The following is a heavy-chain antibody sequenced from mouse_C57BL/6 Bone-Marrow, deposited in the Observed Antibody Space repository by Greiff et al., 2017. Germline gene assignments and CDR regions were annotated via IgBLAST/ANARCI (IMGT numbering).Heavy chain of an antibody. J-gene: IGHJ3*01. CDR2: IYPRSGNT. Sequence: QVQLQQSGAELARPGASVKLSCKASGYTFTSYGISWVKQRTGQGLEWIGEIYPRSGNTYYNEKFKGKATLTADKSSSTAYMERRSLTSEDSAVYFCARGGLLRRGFAYWGQGTLVTVSA. V-gene: IGHV1-81*01. D-gene: IGHD1-1*01. CDR3: ARGGLLRRGFAY. CDR1: GYTFTSYG.